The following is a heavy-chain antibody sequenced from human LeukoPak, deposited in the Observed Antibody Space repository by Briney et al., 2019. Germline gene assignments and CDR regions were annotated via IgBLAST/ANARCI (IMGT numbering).Heavy chain of an antibody. CDR3: ARAVFSSWYNIWFDP. CDR2: IYSGGTT. J-gene: IGHJ5*02. Sequence: PGGSLRLSCAASGFTVSSNYMSWVRQAPGKGLEWVSVIYSGGTTYYADSVKGRFTISRDNSKNTLYLQMNSLRAEDTAVYYCARAVFSSWYNIWFDPWGQGTLVTVSS. D-gene: IGHD6-13*01. V-gene: IGHV3-53*01. CDR1: GFTVSSNY.